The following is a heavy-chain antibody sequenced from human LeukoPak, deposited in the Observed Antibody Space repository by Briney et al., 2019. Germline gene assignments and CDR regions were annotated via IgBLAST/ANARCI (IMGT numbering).Heavy chain of an antibody. CDR1: GFTFGSYG. D-gene: IGHD3-22*01. V-gene: IGHV3-23*01. CDR2: ITPNADRT. CDR3: AIMHGYYDGSGYWVQ. J-gene: IGHJ1*01. Sequence: GGSLRLSCSASGFTFGSYGLSWVRQAPGKGLEWVSFITPNADRTSYADSVEGRFTISRDNPRNTVYMQMNSLRDEDTAVYYCAIMHGYYDGSGYWVQWGQGTLVTVSS.